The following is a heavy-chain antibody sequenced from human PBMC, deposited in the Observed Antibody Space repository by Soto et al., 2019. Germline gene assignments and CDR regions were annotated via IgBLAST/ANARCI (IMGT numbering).Heavy chain of an antibody. V-gene: IGHV3-13*01. CDR3: ARSIQLWGYYYYYGMDV. J-gene: IGHJ6*02. CDR1: GFTFSSYD. D-gene: IGHD5-18*01. Sequence: GGSLRLSCAASGFTFSSYDMHWVRQATGKGLEWVSAIGTAGDTYYPGSVKGRFTISRENAKNSLYLQMNSLRAEDTAVYYCARSIQLWGYYYYYGMDVWGQGTTVTVSS. CDR2: IGTAGDT.